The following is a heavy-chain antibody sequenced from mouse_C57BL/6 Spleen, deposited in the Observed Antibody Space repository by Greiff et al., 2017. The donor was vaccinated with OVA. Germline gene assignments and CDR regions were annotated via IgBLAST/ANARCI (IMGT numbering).Heavy chain of an antibody. J-gene: IGHJ4*01. Sequence: VQLQQSGPELVKPGASVKISCKASGYTFTDYYINWVKQRPGQGLEWIGWIFPGSGSTYYNEKFKGKATLTVDKSSSTAYMLLSSLTSEDSAVYFCAREYYSNWNAMDYWGQGTSVTVSS. CDR3: AREYYSNWNAMDY. CDR1: GYTFTDYY. CDR2: IFPGSGST. V-gene: IGHV1-75*01. D-gene: IGHD2-5*01.